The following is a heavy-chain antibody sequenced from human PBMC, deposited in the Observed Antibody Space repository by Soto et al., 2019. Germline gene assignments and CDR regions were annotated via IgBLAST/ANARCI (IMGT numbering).Heavy chain of an antibody. V-gene: IGHV3-23*01. J-gene: IGHJ4*02. CDR2: ITGSGDTT. Sequence: PGGSLRLSCAASGFTFSTYAMNWVRQAPGKGLEWVSSITGSGDTTYYADSVKGRFTISRDNSKNTLYLQMNSLRAEDTAVYYCAKQWPDDYWGQGTLVTVSS. CDR1: GFTFSTYA. D-gene: IGHD6-19*01. CDR3: AKQWPDDY.